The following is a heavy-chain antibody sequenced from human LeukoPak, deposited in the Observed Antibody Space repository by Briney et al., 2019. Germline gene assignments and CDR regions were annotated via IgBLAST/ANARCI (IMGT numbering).Heavy chain of an antibody. CDR1: GGSFSGYY. Sequence: SETLSLTCAVYGGSFSGYYWSWIRQPPGKGLEWIGEINHSGSTNYNPSLKSRVTISVDTSKNQFSLKLSSVTAADTAVYYCARVRTYSSGWYWVRTEDRLLRYYFDYWGQGTLVTVSS. CDR3: ARVRTYSSGWYWVRTEDRLLRYYFDY. D-gene: IGHD6-19*01. CDR2: INHSGST. V-gene: IGHV4-34*01. J-gene: IGHJ4*02.